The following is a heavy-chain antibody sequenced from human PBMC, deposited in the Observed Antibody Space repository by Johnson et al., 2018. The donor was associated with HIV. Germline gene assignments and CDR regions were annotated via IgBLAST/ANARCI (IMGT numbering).Heavy chain of an antibody. CDR2: ILYDGSNK. CDR3: ARGYCYERWGFDI. Sequence: QVQLVESGGGVAQPGRSLRLSCAASGFTFSFYAMHWVRQAPGKGLEWVALILYDGSNKYYADSVTGRFTISRDNYQKTLSLQMNSLRPDDTAVYYCARGYCYERWGFDIWGQGTMVTVSS. D-gene: IGHD2-21*01. J-gene: IGHJ3*02. CDR1: GFTFSFYA. V-gene: IGHV3-30-3*01.